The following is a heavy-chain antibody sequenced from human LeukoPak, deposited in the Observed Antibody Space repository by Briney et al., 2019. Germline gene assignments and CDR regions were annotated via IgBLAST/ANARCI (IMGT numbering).Heavy chain of an antibody. V-gene: IGHV3-23*01. CDR1: GITLSNYG. D-gene: IGHD2-21*01. CDR2: ISGSGGST. J-gene: IGHJ4*02. CDR3: AKRGVVIRVILVGFHREAYYFDS. Sequence: PGGSLRLSCAVSGITLSNYGMSWVRQAHGKGLEWVAGISGSGGSTNYADSVKGRFTIPRDTPTNTLFLQMNSLRAEDTAVYFCAKRGVVIRVILVGFHREAYYFDSWGQGALVTVSS.